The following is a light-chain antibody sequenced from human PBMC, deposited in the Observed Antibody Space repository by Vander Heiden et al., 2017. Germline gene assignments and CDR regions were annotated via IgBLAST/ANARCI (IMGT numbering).Light chain of an antibody. CDR2: STN. CDR1: SGSVSTKYY. Sequence: TAVTQEPSFSLSPGVTVTLTCGLISGSVSTKYYPSWYQQTPGQAPRTLIYSTNTRSSGVAYRCSGSIIGNKAALTITGAQADDEADDYCVLYMGSGLWVFGAGTKLTVI. V-gene: IGLV8-61*01. CDR3: VLYMGSGLWV. J-gene: IGLJ3*02.